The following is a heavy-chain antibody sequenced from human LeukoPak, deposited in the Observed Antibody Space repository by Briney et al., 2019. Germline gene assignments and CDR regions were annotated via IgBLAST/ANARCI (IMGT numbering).Heavy chain of an antibody. D-gene: IGHD2-15*01. J-gene: IGHJ3*02. CDR3: ARGPSKKYCSGGSCYGSDI. V-gene: IGHV4-4*07. Sequence: SETLSLTCTVSGGSISSYYWSWIRQPAGKGLEWIGRIYTSGSTNYNPSLKSRVTMSVDTSKNQFSLKLSSVTAADTAVYYCARGPSKKYCSGGSCYGSDIRGQGTMVTVSS. CDR2: IYTSGST. CDR1: GGSISSYY.